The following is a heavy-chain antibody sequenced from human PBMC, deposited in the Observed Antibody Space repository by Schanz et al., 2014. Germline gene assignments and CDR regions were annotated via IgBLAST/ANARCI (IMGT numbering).Heavy chain of an antibody. V-gene: IGHV4-59*08. CDR1: SDSISHYY. J-gene: IGHJ4*02. CDR2: IYDRGST. Sequence: QVQLQESGPGLVKPSETLSLTCTVPSDSISHYYLSWIRQPPGKELEWVAFIYDRGSTSYNPSLNSRFPISLDRPKTHSPRKRRSGTAADTAVYYCARHRVYGAFDLWGQGTLVTVSS. D-gene: IGHD4-17*01. CDR3: ARHRVYGAFDL.